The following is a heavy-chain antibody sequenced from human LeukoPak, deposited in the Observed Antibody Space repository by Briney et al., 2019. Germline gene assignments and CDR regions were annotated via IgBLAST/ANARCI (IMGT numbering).Heavy chain of an antibody. CDR3: ARDRRLGPLGY. CDR2: IYHSGST. Sequence: SETLSLTCTVSGGSVSSYYWSWIRQPPGKGLEWIGYIYHSGSTYYNPSLKSRVTISVDRSKNQFSLKLSSVTAADTAVYYCARDRRLGPLGYWGQGTLVTVSS. D-gene: IGHD7-27*01. V-gene: IGHV4-59*02. CDR1: GGSVSSYY. J-gene: IGHJ4*02.